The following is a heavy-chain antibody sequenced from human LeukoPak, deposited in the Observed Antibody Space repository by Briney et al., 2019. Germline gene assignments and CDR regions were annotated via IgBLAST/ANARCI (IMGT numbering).Heavy chain of an antibody. CDR2: SYNSGST. Sequence: PSETLSLTCTVSGYSISSGYYWWWSRQPPGRRRGGFGSSYNSGSTYYNPSLKSRFTMSVDTSKNQFYLKLSSLTAADTAVYYCARHASSKITVGGLIVNPRFVWGQGTLVTVSS. CDR1: GYSISSGYY. V-gene: IGHV4-38-2*02. D-gene: IGHD3-16*02. J-gene: IGHJ4*02. CDR3: ARHASSKITVGGLIVNPRFV.